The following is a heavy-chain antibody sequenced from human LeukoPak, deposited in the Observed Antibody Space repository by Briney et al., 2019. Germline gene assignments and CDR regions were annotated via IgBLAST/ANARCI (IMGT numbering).Heavy chain of an antibody. CDR3: VRGGIQVSGIDEIDY. CDR1: GFTFRSYD. D-gene: IGHD6-19*01. V-gene: IGHV3-13*01. Sequence: GGSLRLSCAASGFTFRSYDMHWVRQVTGKGLEWVSAVGISGDTYYAGSVKGRFTISRENAKNSLYLQMNSLTAGDTAVYYCVRGGIQVSGIDEIDYWGQGALVTVSS. CDR2: VGISGDT. J-gene: IGHJ4*02.